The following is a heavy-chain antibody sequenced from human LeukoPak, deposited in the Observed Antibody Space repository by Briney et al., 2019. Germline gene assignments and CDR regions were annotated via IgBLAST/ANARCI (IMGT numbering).Heavy chain of an antibody. Sequence: PGGSLRLSCAASGFTFSSYWMSWVRQAPGKGLEWVANIKQDGSEKYYVDSVKGRFTISRDNAKNSLYLQMNSLRAEDTAVYYCARDTYYYDSSGYPTGDYWGQGTLVTVSS. CDR2: IKQDGSEK. CDR3: ARDTYYYDSSGYPTGDY. CDR1: GFTFSSYW. D-gene: IGHD3-22*01. V-gene: IGHV3-7*01. J-gene: IGHJ4*02.